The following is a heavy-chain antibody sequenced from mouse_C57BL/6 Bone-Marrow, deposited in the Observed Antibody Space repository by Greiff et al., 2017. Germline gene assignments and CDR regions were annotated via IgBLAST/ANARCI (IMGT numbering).Heavy chain of an antibody. CDR3: ASYCSSYDWFAY. V-gene: IGHV5-4*03. J-gene: IGHJ3*01. Sequence: EVKLVESGGGLVKPGGSLKLSCAASGFTFSSYAMSWVRQTPEKRLEWVATISAGGSYTYYPDNVKGRFTISKDNAKNNLYLQMSHLKSEDTAMYYCASYCSSYDWFAYWGQGTLVTVSA. D-gene: IGHD1-1*01. CDR1: GFTFSSYA. CDR2: ISAGGSYT.